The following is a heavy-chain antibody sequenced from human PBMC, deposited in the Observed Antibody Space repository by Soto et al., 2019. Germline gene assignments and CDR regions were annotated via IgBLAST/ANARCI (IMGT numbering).Heavy chain of an antibody. V-gene: IGHV1-18*01. CDR1: GYTFTSYG. CDR3: ARGIGRPDYDFWRDSTGAFDF. Sequence: GASVKVSCKASGYTFTSYGISWVRQAPGQGLEWMGWISAYNGNTNYAQKLQGRVTMTTDTSTSTAYMELRSLRSDDTAVYYCARGIGRPDYDFWRDSTGAFDFWGQGSLVT. J-gene: IGHJ3*01. D-gene: IGHD3-3*01. CDR2: ISAYNGNT.